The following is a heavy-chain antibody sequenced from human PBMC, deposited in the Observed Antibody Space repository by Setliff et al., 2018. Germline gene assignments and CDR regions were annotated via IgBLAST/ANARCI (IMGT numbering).Heavy chain of an antibody. D-gene: IGHD3-22*01. CDR3: AREGDTSGYYYGGGFDY. J-gene: IGHJ4*02. CDR2: LYYSGTT. V-gene: IGHV4-59*01. Sequence: SETLSLTCSVSGASISGYYWSWIRQSPTKGLEWIGSLYYSGTTSYNPSLKSRVTMSADTSKRQFSLKLSSVTTADTALYYCAREGDTSGYYYGGGFDYWGQGIPVTVSS. CDR1: GASISGYY.